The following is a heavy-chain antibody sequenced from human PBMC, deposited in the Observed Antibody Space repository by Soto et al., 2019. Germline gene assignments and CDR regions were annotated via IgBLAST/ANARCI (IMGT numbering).Heavy chain of an antibody. CDR1: GYTFTSYY. CDR2: INPSGGST. Sequence: ASVKVSCKASGYTFTSYYMHWVRQAPGQGLEWMGIINPSGGSTSYAQKFQGRVTMTRDTSTSTVYMELSSLRSEDTAVYYCARDYQYYGSSGYPLYYYGMDVWGQGTTVTVSS. V-gene: IGHV1-46*01. CDR3: ARDYQYYGSSGYPLYYYGMDV. J-gene: IGHJ6*02. D-gene: IGHD3-22*01.